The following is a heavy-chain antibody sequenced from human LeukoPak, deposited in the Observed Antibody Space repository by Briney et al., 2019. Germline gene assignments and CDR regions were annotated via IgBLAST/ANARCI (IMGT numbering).Heavy chain of an antibody. CDR2: LRQDGTEK. CDR3: ARDLAVAGRLGAFDI. CDR1: GFTFSSYW. D-gene: IGHD6-19*01. V-gene: IGHV3-7*01. J-gene: IGHJ3*02. Sequence: GGSLRLSCAASGFTFSSYWMSWVRQAPGKGLEWVANLRQDGTEKYYVDSVKGRFTISRDNAKNSLYLQMSSLRVEDTAVYYCARDLAVAGRLGAFDIWGQGTMVTVSS.